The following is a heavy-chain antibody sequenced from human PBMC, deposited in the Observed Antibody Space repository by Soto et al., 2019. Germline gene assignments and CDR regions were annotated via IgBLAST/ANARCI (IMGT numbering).Heavy chain of an antibody. Sequence: GGSLRLSCAASGFTFSSYAMHWVRQAPGKGLEWVAVISYDGSNKYYADSVKGRFTISRDNSKNTLYLQMNSLRAEDTAVYYCARDWIVLVPAAILGRWFDPWGQGTXVTVSS. CDR1: GFTFSSYA. CDR2: ISYDGSNK. D-gene: IGHD2-2*02. CDR3: ARDWIVLVPAAILGRWFDP. V-gene: IGHV3-30-3*01. J-gene: IGHJ5*02.